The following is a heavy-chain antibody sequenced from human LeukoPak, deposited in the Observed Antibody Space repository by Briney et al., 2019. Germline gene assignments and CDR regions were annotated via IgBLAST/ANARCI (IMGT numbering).Heavy chain of an antibody. V-gene: IGHV1-2*02. CDR3: ASSDPRTSGSYNY. CDR1: GYTFTGYY. J-gene: IGHJ4*02. CDR2: INPNSGGT. Sequence: ASVKVSCKASGYTFTGYYMHWVRQAPGQGLEWMGWINPNSGGTKYAQKFQGRVTMTRDTSISTAYMELSRLRSDDTAVYYCASSDPRTSGSYNYWGQGTLVTVSS. D-gene: IGHD1-26*01.